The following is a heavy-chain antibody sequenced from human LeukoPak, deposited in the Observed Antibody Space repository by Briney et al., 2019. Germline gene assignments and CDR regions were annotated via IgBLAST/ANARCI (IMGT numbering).Heavy chain of an antibody. D-gene: IGHD3/OR15-3a*01. CDR3: ARRRDFIDY. J-gene: IGHJ4*02. V-gene: IGHV3-48*04. CDR1: GFTFSSYA. Sequence: HSGGSLRLSCAASGFTFSSYAMSWVRQAPGKGLEWVSYSSSSGSTIYYADSVKGRFAISRDNAKNSLYLQMNSLRAEDTAVYYCARRRDFIDYWGQGTLVTVSS. CDR2: SSSSGSTI.